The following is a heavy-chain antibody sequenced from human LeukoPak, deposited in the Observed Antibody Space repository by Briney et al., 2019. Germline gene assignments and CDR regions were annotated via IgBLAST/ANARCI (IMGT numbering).Heavy chain of an antibody. CDR2: IIPIFGTA. CDR3: ARSVGYDWDWFDP. V-gene: IGHV1-69*13. J-gene: IGHJ5*02. D-gene: IGHD5-12*01. CDR1: GGTFSSYA. Sequence: ASVKVSCKASGGTFSSYAISWVRQAPGQGLEWMGGIIPIFGTANYAQKFQGRVTITADESTSTAYMELSSLRSEDTAVYYCARSVGYDWDWFDPWGQETLVTVSS.